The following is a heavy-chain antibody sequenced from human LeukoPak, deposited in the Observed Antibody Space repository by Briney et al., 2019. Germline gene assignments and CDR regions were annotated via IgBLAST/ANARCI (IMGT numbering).Heavy chain of an antibody. D-gene: IGHD3-22*01. V-gene: IGHV4-59*01. Sequence: SETLSLTCTVSGGSISSYYWSWIRQPPGKGLEWIGYIYYSGSTNYNPSLKSRVTISVDTSKNQFSLKLSPVTAADTAVYYCARGAGYYDSSGYIWFDPWGQGTLVTVSS. J-gene: IGHJ5*02. CDR3: ARGAGYYDSSGYIWFDP. CDR1: GGSISSYY. CDR2: IYYSGST.